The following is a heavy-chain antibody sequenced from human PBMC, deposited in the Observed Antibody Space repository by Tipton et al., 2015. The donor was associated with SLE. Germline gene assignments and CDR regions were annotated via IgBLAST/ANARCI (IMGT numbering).Heavy chain of an antibody. J-gene: IGHJ4*02. CDR2: IYYSGST. CDR1: GGSISSYY. D-gene: IGHD2-15*01. V-gene: IGHV4-59*01. CDR3: ARDFSKVYCSGGSCYSGFDY. Sequence: TLSLTCTVSGGSISSYYWSWIRQPPGKGLEWIGYIYYSGSTNYNPSLKSRVTISVDTSKNQFSLKLSSVTAADTAVYYCARDFSKVYCSGGSCYSGFDYWGQGTLVTVSS.